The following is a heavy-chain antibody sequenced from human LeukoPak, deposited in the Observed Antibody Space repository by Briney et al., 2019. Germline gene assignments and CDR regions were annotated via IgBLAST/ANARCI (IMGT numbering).Heavy chain of an antibody. D-gene: IGHD3-22*01. CDR2: ISGSGGST. Sequence: PGGSLRLSCAASGFTFSSYAMSWVRQAPGKGPEWVSAISGSGGSTYYADSVKGRFTISRDNSKNTLYLQMNSLRAEDTAVYYCAKSGMGYYYDSSGYYYFDYWGQGTLVTVSS. V-gene: IGHV3-23*01. J-gene: IGHJ4*02. CDR1: GFTFSSYA. CDR3: AKSGMGYYYDSSGYYYFDY.